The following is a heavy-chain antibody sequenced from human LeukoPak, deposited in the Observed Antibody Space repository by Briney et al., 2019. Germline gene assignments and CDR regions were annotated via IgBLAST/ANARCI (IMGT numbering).Heavy chain of an antibody. Sequence: GGSLRLSCAASGFTFSSYSMSWVRQAPGKGLEWVSVISDSGGYTYYADSVKGRFTISRDNSKNTLYLQMNSLSAEDTAVYYCAKYIVATNSNLVAATRRYFDYWGQGTLVTVSS. V-gene: IGHV3-23*01. J-gene: IGHJ4*02. CDR3: AKYIVATNSNLVAATRRYFDY. D-gene: IGHD2-15*01. CDR2: ISDSGGYT. CDR1: GFTFSSYS.